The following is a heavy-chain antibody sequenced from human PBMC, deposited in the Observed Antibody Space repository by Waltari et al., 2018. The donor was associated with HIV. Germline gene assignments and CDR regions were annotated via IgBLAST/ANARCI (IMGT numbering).Heavy chain of an antibody. V-gene: IGHV1-3*01. CDR1: GYTFTRYP. CDR2: INAGNGNR. D-gene: IGHD1-26*01. CDR3: ARLMADSGSAYDI. J-gene: IGHJ3*02. Sequence: QVQLVQSGAEVKEPGASVKVSCKASGYTFTRYPMHWVRQAPGQRLEWMGWINAGNGNRIYSQMFQGRVTITRDTSANTVYMELNSLRSEDTAVYYCARLMADSGSAYDIWGQGTMVTVSS.